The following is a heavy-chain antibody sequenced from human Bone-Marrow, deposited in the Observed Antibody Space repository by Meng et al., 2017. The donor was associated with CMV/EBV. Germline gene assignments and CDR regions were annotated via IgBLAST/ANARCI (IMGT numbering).Heavy chain of an antibody. CDR2: TYYRSKWYN. D-gene: IGHD2-15*01. Sequence: SHSAAWNWIRQSPSRGLEWLGRTYYRSKWYNDYAVSVKSRITINPDTSKNQFSLQLNSVTPEDTAVYYCARDTYCSGGSCYSEYFDYWGQGTLVTVSS. CDR1: SHSAA. V-gene: IGHV6-1*01. J-gene: IGHJ4*02. CDR3: ARDTYCSGGSCYSEYFDY.